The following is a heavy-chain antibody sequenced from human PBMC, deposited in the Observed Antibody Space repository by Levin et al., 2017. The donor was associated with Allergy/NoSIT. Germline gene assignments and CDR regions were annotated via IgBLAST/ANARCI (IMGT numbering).Heavy chain of an antibody. D-gene: IGHD5-12*01. CDR1: GGSISSSSYY. V-gene: IGHV4-39*01. CDR2: IYYSGST. CDR3: ARQGVATIRQDNWFDP. Sequence: SETLSLTCTVSGGSISSSSYYWGWIRQPPGKGLEWIGSIYYSGSTYYNPSLRSRVTISVDTSKNQFSLKLSSVTAADTAFYYCARQGVATIRQDNWFDPWGQGTLVTVSS. J-gene: IGHJ5*02.